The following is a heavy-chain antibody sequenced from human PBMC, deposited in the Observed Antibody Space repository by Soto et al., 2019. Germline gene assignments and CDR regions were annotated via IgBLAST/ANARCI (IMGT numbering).Heavy chain of an antibody. Sequence: VSGPTLVNPTETLKLTCTVSGFSLSNARMGVSWIRQPPGKALEWLAHIFSNDEKSYSTSLKSRLTISKDTSKSQVVLTMTNMDPGDTATYYCARISGSYYEGNDYWGQGTLVTVSS. CDR1: GFSLSNARMG. V-gene: IGHV2-26*01. D-gene: IGHD1-26*01. CDR2: IFSNDEK. J-gene: IGHJ4*02. CDR3: ARISGSYYEGNDY.